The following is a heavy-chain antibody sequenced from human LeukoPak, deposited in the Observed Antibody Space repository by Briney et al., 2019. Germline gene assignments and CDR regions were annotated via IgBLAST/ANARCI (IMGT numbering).Heavy chain of an antibody. D-gene: IGHD3-9*01. J-gene: IGHJ4*02. CDR3: ARDDDILTGYYFDY. CDR1: GFTFSSYS. CDR2: ISSSSSYI. V-gene: IGHV3-21*01. Sequence: GGSLRLSCAASGFTFSSYSMNWVRQAPGKGLEWVSSISSSSSYIYHADSVKGRFTISRDNAKNSLYLQMNSLRAEDTAVYYCARDDDILTGYYFDYWGQGTLVTVSS.